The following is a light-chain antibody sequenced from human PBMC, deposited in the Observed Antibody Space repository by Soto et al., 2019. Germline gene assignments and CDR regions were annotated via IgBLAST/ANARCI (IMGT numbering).Light chain of an antibody. CDR2: VAS. CDR1: QSVNSN. Sequence: EIVMTQSPATLSVSPGETATLSCRASQSVNSNLAWYQQKPGQAPRLLISVASTRAAGLPARFSGSGSGTEFTLTISSLQSEDFAVYFCQQSNNWPKTFGQGTKV. CDR3: QQSNNWPKT. J-gene: IGKJ1*01. V-gene: IGKV3-15*01.